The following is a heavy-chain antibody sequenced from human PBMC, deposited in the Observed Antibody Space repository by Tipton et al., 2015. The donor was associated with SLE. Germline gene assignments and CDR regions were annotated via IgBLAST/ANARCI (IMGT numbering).Heavy chain of an antibody. Sequence: SLRLSCAASGFTVSDNYMSWVRQSSRKGLEWVSIIYADGTTYYTDSVKGRFTMSRDTSKNTVDLQMTSLRVDDTAVYYCAEGRASGGPFAYFDYWGQGTLVTVSS. D-gene: IGHD3-10*01. CDR3: AEGRASGGPFAYFDY. V-gene: IGHV3-66*02. CDR2: IYADGTT. CDR1: GFTVSDNY. J-gene: IGHJ4*02.